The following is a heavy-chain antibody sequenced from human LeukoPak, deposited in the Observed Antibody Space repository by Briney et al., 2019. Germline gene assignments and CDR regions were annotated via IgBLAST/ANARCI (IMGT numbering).Heavy chain of an antibody. Sequence: ASVKVSCKASGYTFTGFYLHLVPQAPGHGLPLIGWINPNSGGTNYAQKFQGRVTMTRDRSISTAYMELSRLRSDDTAVYYCARDKMGGGYASQDYWGQGTLVTVSS. D-gene: IGHD5-12*01. J-gene: IGHJ4*02. V-gene: IGHV1-2*02. CDR2: INPNSGGT. CDR1: GYTFTGFY. CDR3: ARDKMGGGYASQDY.